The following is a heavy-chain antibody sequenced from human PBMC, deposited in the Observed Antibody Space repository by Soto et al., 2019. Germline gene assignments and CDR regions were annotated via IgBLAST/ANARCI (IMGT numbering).Heavy chain of an antibody. J-gene: IGHJ5*02. CDR3: ARSVWNSNNWFDP. V-gene: IGHV4-34*01. Sequence: SETLSLTCAVYGGSFSGYYWSWIRQPPGKGLEWIGEINHSGSTNYNPSLKSRVTISVDTSKNQFSLKLSSVTAADTAVYYCARSVWNSNNWFDPWGQGTLVTVSS. D-gene: IGHD1-7*01. CDR1: GGSFSGYY. CDR2: INHSGST.